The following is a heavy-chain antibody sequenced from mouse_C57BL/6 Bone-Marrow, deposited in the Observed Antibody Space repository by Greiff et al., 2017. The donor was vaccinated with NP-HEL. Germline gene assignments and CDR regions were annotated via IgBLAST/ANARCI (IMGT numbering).Heavy chain of an antibody. CDR3: ARHGTYYGNSYYFDY. CDR2: IWSDGST. J-gene: IGHJ2*01. D-gene: IGHD2-10*01. Sequence: VQVVESGPDLVAPSQSLSITCTVSGFSLTSYGVHWVRQPPGKGLEWLVVIWSDGSTTYNSALKSRLSISKDNSKSQVFLKMNSLQTDDTAMYYCARHGTYYGNSYYFDYWGQGTTLTVSS. CDR1: GFSLTSYG. V-gene: IGHV2-6-2*01.